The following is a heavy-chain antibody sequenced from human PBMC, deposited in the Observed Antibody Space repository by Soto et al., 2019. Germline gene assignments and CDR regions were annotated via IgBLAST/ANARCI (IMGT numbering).Heavy chain of an antibody. CDR1: GFTFSSYG. D-gene: IGHD3-22*01. J-gene: IGHJ4*02. V-gene: IGHV3-30*18. CDR3: AKGVSGSGYPPLDY. CDR2: ISYDGSNK. Sequence: QVQLVESGGGVVQPGRSLRLSCAASGFTFSSYGMHWVRQAPGTGLEWVAVISYDGSNKYYADSVKGRFTISRDNSKNTLYLQMNSLRAEDTAVYYCAKGVSGSGYPPLDYWGQGTLVTVSS.